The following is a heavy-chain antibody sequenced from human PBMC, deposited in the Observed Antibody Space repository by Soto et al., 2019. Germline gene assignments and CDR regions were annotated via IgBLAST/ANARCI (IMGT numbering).Heavy chain of an antibody. CDR3: ARGDTPMITGMDSFDI. CDR2: IKQDGTEK. Sequence: GGSLRLSCAASGITFSRYWMNWVRQAPGKGLEWVANIKQDGTEKNYVDSVKGRFTISRDNARNSLYLQMDSQRAEDTAVYFCARGDTPMITGMDSFDIWGQGTMVTVSS. D-gene: IGHD5-18*01. J-gene: IGHJ3*02. CDR1: GITFSRYW. V-gene: IGHV3-7*04.